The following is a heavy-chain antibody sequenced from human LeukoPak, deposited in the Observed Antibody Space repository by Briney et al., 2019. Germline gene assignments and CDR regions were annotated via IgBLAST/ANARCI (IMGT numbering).Heavy chain of an antibody. CDR2: ISAYNGNT. CDR3: ARSQDHSSGSLDI. Sequence: ASVKVSCKASGGTFSSYATSWVRQAPGQGLEWMGWISAYNGNTNYAQKLQGRVTMATDTSTSTAYMELRSLRSDDTAVYYCARSQDHSSGSLDIWGQGTMVTVSS. J-gene: IGHJ3*02. CDR1: GGTFSSYA. D-gene: IGHD3-22*01. V-gene: IGHV1-18*01.